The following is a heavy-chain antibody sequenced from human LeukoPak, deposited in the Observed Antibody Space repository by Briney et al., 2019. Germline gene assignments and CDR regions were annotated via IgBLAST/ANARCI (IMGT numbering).Heavy chain of an antibody. J-gene: IGHJ4*02. Sequence: GESLKISCEASGYSFTTYWIGWVRQAPGKGLEWVAVISYDGSNKYYADSVKGRFTISRDNSKNTLYLQMNSLRAEDTAVYYCAKGPLLWDWGQGTLVTVSS. CDR1: GYSFTTYW. CDR3: AKGPLLWD. V-gene: IGHV3-30*12. D-gene: IGHD2/OR15-2a*01. CDR2: ISYDGSNK.